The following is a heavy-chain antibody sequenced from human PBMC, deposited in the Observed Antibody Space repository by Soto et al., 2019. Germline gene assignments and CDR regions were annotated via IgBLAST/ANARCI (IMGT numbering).Heavy chain of an antibody. Sequence: ASVKVSCKASGYSFTSYTLHWVRQAPGQSLEWMGWINTGNGNTKYSQNFQGRVTMIRDASASTAYMELSSLRSEDTAVYFCARNYYYDSSGYYRNFDYWGQGTLVTVYS. CDR2: INTGNGNT. V-gene: IGHV1-3*04. J-gene: IGHJ4*02. D-gene: IGHD3-22*01. CDR1: GYSFTSYT. CDR3: ARNYYYDSSGYYRNFDY.